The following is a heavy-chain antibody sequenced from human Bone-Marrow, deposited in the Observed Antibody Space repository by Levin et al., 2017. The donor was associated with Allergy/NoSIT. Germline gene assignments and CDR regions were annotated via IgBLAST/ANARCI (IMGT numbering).Heavy chain of an antibody. D-gene: IGHD6-13*01. V-gene: IGHV4-59*08. Sequence: GSLRLSCTVSGGSISSYYWSWIRQPPGKGLEWIGYIYYSGSTNYNPSLKSRVTISVDTSKNQFSLKLSSVTAADTAVYYCARLRGIAAAGISRYYYGMDVWGQGTTVTVSS. CDR1: GGSISSYY. J-gene: IGHJ6*02. CDR3: ARLRGIAAAGISRYYYGMDV. CDR2: IYYSGST.